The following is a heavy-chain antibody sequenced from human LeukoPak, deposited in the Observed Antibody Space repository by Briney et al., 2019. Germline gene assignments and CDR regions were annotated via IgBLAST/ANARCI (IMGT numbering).Heavy chain of an antibody. J-gene: IGHJ5*02. V-gene: IGHV3-53*01. CDR1: GFTVDSNY. Sequence: GGSLRLSCAASGFTVDSNYLSWVRQAPGKGLEWVSTIYTGGNTYYAASVKGRFTISRDNSKNTLYLQMNSLRAEDTAVYYCAKDRLRYFDWLNWFDPWGQGTLVTVSS. CDR3: AKDRLRYFDWLNWFDP. D-gene: IGHD3-9*01. CDR2: IYTGGNT.